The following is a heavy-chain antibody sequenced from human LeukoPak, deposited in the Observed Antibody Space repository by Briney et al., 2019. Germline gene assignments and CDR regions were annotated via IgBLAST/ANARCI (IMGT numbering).Heavy chain of an antibody. V-gene: IGHV4-34*01. CDR2: INHSGST. CDR1: GGSFSGYY. CDR3: ARASVSGSGWFDDAFDI. Sequence: SETLSLTCAVYGGSFSGYYWSWIRQPPGKGLEWIGEINHSGSTNYNPSLKSRVTISVDTSKNQFSLKLSSVTAADTAVYYCARASVSGSGWFDDAFDIWGQGTMVTVPS. D-gene: IGHD6-19*01. J-gene: IGHJ3*02.